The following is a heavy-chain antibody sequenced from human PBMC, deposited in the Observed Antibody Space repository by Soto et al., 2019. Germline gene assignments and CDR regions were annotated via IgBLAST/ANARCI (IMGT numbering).Heavy chain of an antibody. D-gene: IGHD6-19*01. V-gene: IGHV3-30-3*01. CDR3: ARVLKSSGWDNDVFDI. CDR1: GFTLSDCA. J-gene: IGHJ3*02. Sequence: PGGSLRLSCAASGFTLSDCAMHWVRQAPGKGLEWVAVISYDGSDKYHADSVKGRFTVSRDNSKNTLFLHMDSLRAEDTAVYYCARVLKSSGWDNDVFDIWGQGTMVTVSS. CDR2: ISYDGSDK.